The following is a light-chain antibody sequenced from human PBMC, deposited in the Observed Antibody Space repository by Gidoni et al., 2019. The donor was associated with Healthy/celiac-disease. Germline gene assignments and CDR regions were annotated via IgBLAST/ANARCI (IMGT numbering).Light chain of an antibody. CDR2: AAS. Sequence: IQMTQSPSSLSASVGDRVTITCRASQSISSYLNWYQQKPGKAPKLLIYAASSVQSGVPSRFSGSGSGTDFTLTISSLQPEDFATYYCQQSYSTLLLTFGGGTKVEIK. CDR3: QQSYSTLLLT. CDR1: QSISSY. V-gene: IGKV1-39*01. J-gene: IGKJ4*01.